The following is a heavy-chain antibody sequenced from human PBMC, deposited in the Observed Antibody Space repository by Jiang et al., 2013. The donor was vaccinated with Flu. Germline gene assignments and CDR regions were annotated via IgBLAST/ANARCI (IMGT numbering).Heavy chain of an antibody. D-gene: IGHD6-13*01. CDR1: GGSFSGYY. CDR3: ARGIATDY. Sequence: LLKPSETLSLTCAVYGGSFSGYYWSWIRQPPGKGLEWIGEINHSGSTNYNPSLKSRVTISVDTSKNQFSLKLSSVTAADTAVYYCARGIATDYWGQGTLVTVSS. J-gene: IGHJ4*02. CDR2: INHSGST. V-gene: IGHV4-34*01.